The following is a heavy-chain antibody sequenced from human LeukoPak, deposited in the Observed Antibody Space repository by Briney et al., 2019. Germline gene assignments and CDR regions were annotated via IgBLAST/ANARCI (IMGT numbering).Heavy chain of an antibody. CDR1: GYTFIANY. CDR3: AREGSYCDGGDCYSFDF. Sequence: ASVQVSCKASGYTFIANYLQWVRQAPGLGPEWLGWMRVGNGNTRYAPKFQGRVTLSRDASINTAYMELSSLTSDDTAVYYCAREGSYCDGGDCYSFDFWGQGTLVTVSS. D-gene: IGHD2-21*02. V-gene: IGHV1-2*02. CDR2: MRVGNGNT. J-gene: IGHJ4*02.